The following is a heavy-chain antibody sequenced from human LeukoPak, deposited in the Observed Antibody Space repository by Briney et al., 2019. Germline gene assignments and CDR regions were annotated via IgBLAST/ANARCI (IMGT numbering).Heavy chain of an antibody. Sequence: PSETLSLTGAVYAGSFSGYYWSWIRQPPGKGREWSGVINLSGSTNYNPSLKSRVTISVDTSKNQFSLKLSSVTAADTAVYYCARVLPRSSGWYGDYYYYMDVWGKGTTVTVSS. D-gene: IGHD6-19*01. CDR1: AGSFSGYY. J-gene: IGHJ6*03. CDR2: INLSGST. CDR3: ARVLPRSSGWYGDYYYYMDV. V-gene: IGHV4-34*01.